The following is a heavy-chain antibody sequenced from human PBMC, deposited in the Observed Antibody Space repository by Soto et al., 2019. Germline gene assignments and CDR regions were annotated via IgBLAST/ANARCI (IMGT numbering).Heavy chain of an antibody. D-gene: IGHD3-9*01. CDR3: AKDALRYFDWSTGWFDP. CDR2: ISWDGGST. V-gene: IGHV3-43*01. J-gene: IGHJ5*02. CDR1: VFTFDDYT. Sequence: GGSLRLSCAASVFTFDDYTMHWVRQPPGKGLEWVSLISWDGGSTYYSDSVKGRFTISRDNSKNSLYLQMNSLRTEDTALYYCAKDALRYFDWSTGWFDPWGQGTLVTVSS.